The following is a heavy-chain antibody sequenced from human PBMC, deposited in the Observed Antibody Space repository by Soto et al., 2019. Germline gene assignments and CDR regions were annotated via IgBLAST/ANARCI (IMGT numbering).Heavy chain of an antibody. V-gene: IGHV4-59*01. CDR2: IYYSGST. CDR1: GGSISSYY. D-gene: IGHD3-10*01. J-gene: IGHJ6*02. CDR3: ARGGLHGDNYGMDV. Sequence: SETLSLTCTVSGGSISSYYWSWIRQPPGKGLEWIGYIYYSGSTNYNPSLKSRVTISVDTSKNQFSLKLSSVTAADTAVYYCARGGLHGDNYGMDVWGQGTTVTVSS.